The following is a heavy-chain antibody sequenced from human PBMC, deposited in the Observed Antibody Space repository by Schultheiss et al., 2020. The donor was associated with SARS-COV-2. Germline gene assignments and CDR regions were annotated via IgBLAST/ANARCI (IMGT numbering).Heavy chain of an antibody. CDR2: INPNSGGT. Sequence: ASVKVSCKASGYTFTGYYMHWVRQAPGQGLEWMGWINPNSGGTNYAQKFQGRVTMTRDTSISTAYMELSRLRSDDTAVYYCARHPTPYCSGGSCYSFPHDSRGQGTLVTVSS. D-gene: IGHD2-15*01. CDR3: ARHPTPYCSGGSCYSFPHDS. CDR1: GYTFTGYY. V-gene: IGHV1-2*02. J-gene: IGHJ4*02.